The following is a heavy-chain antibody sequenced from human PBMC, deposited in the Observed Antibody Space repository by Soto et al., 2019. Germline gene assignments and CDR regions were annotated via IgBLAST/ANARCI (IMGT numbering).Heavy chain of an antibody. CDR1: GYTFTSYD. D-gene: IGHD2-21*02. CDR2: MNPNSGNT. Sequence: QVQLVQSGAEVKKPGASVKVSCKASGYTFTSYDINWVRQATGQGLEWMGWMNPNSGNTGYAQKFQGRVTMTRNTSMSTAYMELSSLRSEDTAVYYCARGLGSDCGGDCYSDYWGQGTLVTVSS. V-gene: IGHV1-8*01. J-gene: IGHJ4*02. CDR3: ARGLGSDCGGDCYSDY.